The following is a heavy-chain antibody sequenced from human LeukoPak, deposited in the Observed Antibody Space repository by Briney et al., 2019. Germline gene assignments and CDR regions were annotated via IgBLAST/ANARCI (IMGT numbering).Heavy chain of an antibody. D-gene: IGHD3-22*01. CDR3: GRGLNYYDSGGWEY. CDR2: INPNSGGT. V-gene: IGHV1-2*02. Sequence: ASVKVSCKASGYTSTGYYMHWVRQAPGQGLEWMGWINPNSGGTNYAQKFQGRVTMTRDTSISTAHMELSRLRSDDTAVYYWGRGLNYYDSGGWEYWGGGPLVTFSS. CDR1: GYTSTGYY. J-gene: IGHJ4*02.